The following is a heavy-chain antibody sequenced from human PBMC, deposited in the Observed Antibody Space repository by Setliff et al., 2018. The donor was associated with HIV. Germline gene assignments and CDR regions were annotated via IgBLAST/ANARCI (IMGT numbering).Heavy chain of an antibody. D-gene: IGHD6-6*01. CDR2: INVDGSSI. Sequence: GGSLRLSCAASGFTFTDYWMHWVRQVPGQGLVWVSRINVDGSSISYADSVKGRFTISRDNAKNTLFLQMNSLRAEDTAVYYCARLPQDVRSSIDFWVQGTLVTVSS. V-gene: IGHV3-74*01. CDR3: ARLPQDVRSSIDF. CDR1: GFTFTDYW. J-gene: IGHJ4*02.